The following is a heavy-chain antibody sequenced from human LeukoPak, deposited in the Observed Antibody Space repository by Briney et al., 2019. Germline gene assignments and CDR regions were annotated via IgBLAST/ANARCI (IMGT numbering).Heavy chain of an antibody. CDR1: GFTFSLYA. V-gene: IGHV3-23*01. J-gene: IGHJ3*02. CDR3: AKALHSNSWSHDAFDI. D-gene: IGHD6-13*01. CDR2: FCGGGGST. Sequence: PGGSLRLSCAASGFTFSLYAMTWVRQAPGTGLEWVSTFCGGGGSTYYADSVMGRFTSSRDNSKNTLYLQMNSLRGEDTAVYYCAKALHSNSWSHDAFDIWGQGTMVTVSS.